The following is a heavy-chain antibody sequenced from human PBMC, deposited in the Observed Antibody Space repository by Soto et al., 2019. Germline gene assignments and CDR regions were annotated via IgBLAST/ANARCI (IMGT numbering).Heavy chain of an antibody. CDR3: ARSCSGGSCDYYYYGMDV. D-gene: IGHD2-15*01. V-gene: IGHV1-3*01. CDR2: INAGNGNT. CDR1: GYTFTSYA. J-gene: IGHJ6*02. Sequence: QVQLVQSGAEVKKPGASVKVSCKASGYTFTSYAMHWVRQAPGQRLEWMGWINAGNGNTKYSQKFQGRVTITRDTSASTAYMELSSRRSEDTAVYYCARSCSGGSCDYYYYGMDVWGQGTPVTVSS.